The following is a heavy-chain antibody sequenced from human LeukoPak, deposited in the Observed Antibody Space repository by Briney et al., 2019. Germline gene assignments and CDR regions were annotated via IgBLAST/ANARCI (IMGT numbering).Heavy chain of an antibody. D-gene: IGHD2-15*01. CDR1: GFTFSSYR. J-gene: IGHJ4*02. CDR2: IKEDGSDK. Sequence: GGSLRLSCAASGFTFSSYRMSWVRQAPGKGLEWVAGIKEDGSDKRYADSVKGRFTISRDNAKNSLYLQINSLRGEDTAVYYCARDSSLYCSGGTCYWGLDYWGQGILVTVSS. V-gene: IGHV3-7*01. CDR3: ARDSSLYCSGGTCYWGLDY.